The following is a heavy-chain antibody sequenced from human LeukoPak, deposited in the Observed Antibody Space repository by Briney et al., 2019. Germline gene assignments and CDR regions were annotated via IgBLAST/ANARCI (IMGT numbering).Heavy chain of an antibody. CDR1: GFTFSTYA. Sequence: GGSPRLSCVASGFTFSTYALSWVRQAPGKGLEWVSAISSSGGSPYYADSVNGRFTISRDNSKNTLYLQMNSLRAEDTALYYCAKDQALSLSSSRALDYWGQGTLVTVSS. CDR3: AKDQALSLSSSRALDY. V-gene: IGHV3-23*01. D-gene: IGHD2-2*01. J-gene: IGHJ4*02. CDR2: ISSSGGSP.